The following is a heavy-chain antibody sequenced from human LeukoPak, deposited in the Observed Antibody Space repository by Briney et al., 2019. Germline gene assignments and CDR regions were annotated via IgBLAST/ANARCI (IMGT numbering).Heavy chain of an antibody. J-gene: IGHJ4*02. D-gene: IGHD1-1*01. CDR3: AADDLTSDY. CDR2: IVFGSGNA. Sequence: GAAVKVSFKGSGFTFTNSAIQLVRQARGQRLEWLGWIVFGSGNANYAQEFQNRVIITSDMATSTPYMEVSSLRPEDPAVYYCAADDLTSDYWGQGKLVTVSS. V-gene: IGHV1-58*02. CDR1: GFTFTNSA.